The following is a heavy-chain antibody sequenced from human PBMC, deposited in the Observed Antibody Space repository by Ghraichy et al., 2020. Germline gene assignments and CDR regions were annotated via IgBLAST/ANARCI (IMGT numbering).Heavy chain of an antibody. CDR1: GYTVSNSS. V-gene: IGHV1-24*01. CDR3: ATARYCSGGSCYDAFDI. CDR2: FEPEDGET. Sequence: ASVKVSCKVSGYTVSNSSILWVRQAPGQGLEWMGGFEPEDGETIYAQKFQGRVTMTEDTSTDTAYMELSSLRSEDTAVYYCATARYCSGGSCYDAFDIWGQGTLVTVSS. J-gene: IGHJ3*02. D-gene: IGHD2-15*01.